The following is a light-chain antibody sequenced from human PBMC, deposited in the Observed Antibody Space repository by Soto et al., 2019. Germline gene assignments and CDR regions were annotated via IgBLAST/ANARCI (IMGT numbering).Light chain of an antibody. J-gene: IGKJ1*01. CDR3: QQYGSSPPWT. Sequence: EIGLTQSPGTLSLSPGERATLSCRASQSVSSSYLAWYKQKPGQAPRLLIYGASSMATGIPDRFSGSGSGTDFNLTISTLEPEDCAVYYCQQYGSSPPWTFGLGTKVEIK. V-gene: IGKV3-20*01. CDR1: QSVSSSY. CDR2: GAS.